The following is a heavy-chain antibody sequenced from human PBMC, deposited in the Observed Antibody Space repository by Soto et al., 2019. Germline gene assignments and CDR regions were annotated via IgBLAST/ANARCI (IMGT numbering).Heavy chain of an antibody. D-gene: IGHD2-2*01. CDR1: GFTFSNAW. CDR3: TYQVPRYFYYYGLDV. CDR2: SKSKTDGGTT. V-gene: IGHV3-15*07. Sequence: PGGSLRLSCAASGFTFSNAWMNWVRQAPGKDLEWVGRSKSKTDGGTTDYAAPVKGRFTISRDDSKSTLYLQMTSLKPEDTAVYYCTYQVPRYFYYYGLDVWGQGTTVTVSS. J-gene: IGHJ6*02.